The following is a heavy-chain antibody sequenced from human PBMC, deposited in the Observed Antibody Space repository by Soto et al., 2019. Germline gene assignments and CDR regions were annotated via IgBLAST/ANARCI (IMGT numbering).Heavy chain of an antibody. CDR3: ARDQGGVWFGEFLYMDV. D-gene: IGHD3-10*01. CDR2: IYYSGST. CDR1: GGSISSYY. V-gene: IGHV4-59*01. Sequence: SSETLSLTCTVSGGSISSYYWSWIRQPPGKGLEWIGYIYYSGSTNYNPSLKSRVTISVDTSKNQFSLKLSSVTAADTAVYYCARDQGGVWFGEFLYMDVWGKGTTVTVSS. J-gene: IGHJ6*03.